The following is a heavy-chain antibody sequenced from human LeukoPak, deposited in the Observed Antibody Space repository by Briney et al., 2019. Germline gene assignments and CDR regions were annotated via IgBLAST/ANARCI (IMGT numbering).Heavy chain of an antibody. CDR2: ISAYNGNT. Sequence: VASVTVSCKASGYTFTSYGISWVRQAPGQGLEWTGWISAYNGNTNYAQKLQGRVTMTTDTSTSTAYMELRSLRSDDTAVYYCARAVDLAVAGTGFDYWGQGTLVTVSS. CDR1: GYTFTSYG. J-gene: IGHJ4*02. CDR3: ARAVDLAVAGTGFDY. V-gene: IGHV1-18*01. D-gene: IGHD6-19*01.